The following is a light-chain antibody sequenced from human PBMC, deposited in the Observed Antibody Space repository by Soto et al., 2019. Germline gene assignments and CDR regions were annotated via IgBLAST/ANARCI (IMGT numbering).Light chain of an antibody. CDR2: EVS. CDR1: SSDVGGYKY. V-gene: IGLV2-14*01. J-gene: IGLJ3*02. CDR3: SSYTSTSTWV. Sequence: QSVLTQPASVSGSPGQSITISCTGTSSDVGGYKYVSWYQQNPGKAPKVMIYEVSNRPSGVSSRFSGSKSGNTASLTISGLQAEDEGDYYCSSYTSTSTWVFGGGTQLTVL.